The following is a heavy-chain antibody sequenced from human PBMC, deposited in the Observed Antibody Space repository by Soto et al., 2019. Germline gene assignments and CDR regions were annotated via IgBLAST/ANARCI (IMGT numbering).Heavy chain of an antibody. J-gene: IGHJ6*02. CDR2: INSDGSST. V-gene: IGHV3-74*01. Sequence: EVQLVESGGGLVQPGGSLRLSCAASGFTFSSYWMHWVRQAPGKGLVWVSRINSDGSSTSYADSVKGRFTISRDNAKNTLDLQMNSLRAEDTAVYYCARDYYGSGSYGIYYYGMDVWGQGTTVTVSS. CDR3: ARDYYGSGSYGIYYYGMDV. D-gene: IGHD3-10*01. CDR1: GFTFSSYW.